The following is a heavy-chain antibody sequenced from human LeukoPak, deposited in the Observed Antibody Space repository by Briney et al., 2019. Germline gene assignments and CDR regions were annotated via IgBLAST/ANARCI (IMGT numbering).Heavy chain of an antibody. CDR1: GGSISSYY. J-gene: IGHJ4*02. V-gene: IGHV4-59*03. CDR2: IYYSGNT. D-gene: IGHD3-22*01. CDR3: AAIKYYYGSSGHGDY. Sequence: SETLSLTCTVSGGSISSYYWSWIRQPPGKGLEWIGYIYYSGNTNYNPSLKSRVTISVDTSKNQFSLKLSSVTAADTAVYYCAAIKYYYGSSGHGDYWGQGTLVTASS.